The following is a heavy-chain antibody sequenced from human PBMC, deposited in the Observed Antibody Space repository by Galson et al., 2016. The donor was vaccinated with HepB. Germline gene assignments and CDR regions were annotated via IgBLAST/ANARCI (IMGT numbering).Heavy chain of an antibody. CDR2: NIPILGTV. D-gene: IGHD3-3*01. V-gene: IGHV1-69*04. Sequence: SVKVSCKASGGNFNSYAISWVRQAPGQGLEWMGRNIPILGTVNYAQKFQGRVTFTADKSTSTAYMELSSLRSEDTAVYYCARGGGITLFGVVIMGDWDSWGQGTLVTVSS. CDR3: ARGGGITLFGVVIMGDWDS. J-gene: IGHJ4*02. CDR1: GGNFNSYA.